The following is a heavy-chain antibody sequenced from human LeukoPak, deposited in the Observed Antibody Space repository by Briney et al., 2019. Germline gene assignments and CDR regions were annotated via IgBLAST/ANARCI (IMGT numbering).Heavy chain of an antibody. CDR3: ARDRYYDILTGYYYYYYMDV. Sequence: ASVKVSCKASGYTFTSYGISWVRQAPGQGLEWMGWISAYNGNTNYAQKLQGRVTMTTDTSTSTAYMELRGLRSDDTAVYYCARDRYYDILTGYYYYYYMDVWGKGTTVTVSS. CDR2: ISAYNGNT. J-gene: IGHJ6*03. D-gene: IGHD3-9*01. V-gene: IGHV1-18*01. CDR1: GYTFTSYG.